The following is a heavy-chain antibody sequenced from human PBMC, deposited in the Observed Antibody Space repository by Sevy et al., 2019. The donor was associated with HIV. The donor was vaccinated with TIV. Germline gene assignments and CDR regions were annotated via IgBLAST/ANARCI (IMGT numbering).Heavy chain of an antibody. D-gene: IGHD3-10*01. CDR2: IKKDGTDK. CDR3: ASDRRVEFGGSDF. CDR1: GCPFSNHL. J-gene: IGHJ4*02. Sequence: GALRLSCIASGCPFSNHLMTLVRQAPGKGLEWVANIKKDGTDKFYVDSVKGQFFISKDNANNSLYLHMNSLSVEDAAVYYCASDRRVEFGGSDFWGQGTRVTVSS. V-gene: IGHV3-7*03.